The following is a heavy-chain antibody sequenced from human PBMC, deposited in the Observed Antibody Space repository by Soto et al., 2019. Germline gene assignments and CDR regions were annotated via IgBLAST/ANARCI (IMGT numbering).Heavy chain of an antibody. Sequence: GGSLRLSCAASGFTFSSYSMNWVRQAPGKGLEWVSYISSSSSTIYYADSVKGRFTISRDNAKNSLYLQMNSLRDEDTAVYYCARDRGRYYYDSSGYYPDAFDIWGQGTMVTVSS. V-gene: IGHV3-48*02. CDR3: ARDRGRYYYDSSGYYPDAFDI. J-gene: IGHJ3*02. CDR1: GFTFSSYS. CDR2: ISSSSSTI. D-gene: IGHD3-22*01.